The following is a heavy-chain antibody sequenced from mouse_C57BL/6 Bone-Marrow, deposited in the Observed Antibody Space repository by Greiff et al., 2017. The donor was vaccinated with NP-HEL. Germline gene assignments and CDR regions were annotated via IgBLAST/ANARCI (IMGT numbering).Heavy chain of an antibody. J-gene: IGHJ3*01. D-gene: IGHD1-1*01. CDR1: GYTFTSYG. V-gene: IGHV1-81*01. CDR3: ARDYYGSWFAY. Sequence: MQLQQSGAELARPGASVKLSCKASGYTFTSYGISWVKQRTGQGLEWIGEIYPRSGNTYYNEKFKGKATLTADKSSSTAYMELRSLTSEDSAVYFCARDYYGSWFAYWGQGTLVTVSA. CDR2: IYPRSGNT.